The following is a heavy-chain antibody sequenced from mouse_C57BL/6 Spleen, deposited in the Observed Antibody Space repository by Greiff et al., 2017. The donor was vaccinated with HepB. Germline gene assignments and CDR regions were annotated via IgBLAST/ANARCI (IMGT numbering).Heavy chain of an antibody. V-gene: IGHV2-2*01. D-gene: IGHD2-2*01. J-gene: IGHJ2*01. CDR3: ARNNGYEDFDY. CDR2: IWSGGST. CDR1: GFSLTSYG. Sequence: QVQLQQSGPGLVQPSQSLSITCTVSGFSLTSYGVHWVRQSPGKGLEWLGVIWSGGSTDYNAAFISRLSISKDNSKSQVFFKMNSLQADYTAIYYCARNNGYEDFDYWGQGTTLTVSS.